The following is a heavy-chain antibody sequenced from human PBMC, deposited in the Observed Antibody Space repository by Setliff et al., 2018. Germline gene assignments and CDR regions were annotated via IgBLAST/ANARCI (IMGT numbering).Heavy chain of an antibody. Sequence: GASVKVSCKASGYTFTGYYMHWVRQAPGQGLEWMGWINPNSGGTNYAQKFQGRFTISRDNSKNTLHLQMNSLRAEDTAVYYCARDTNRFVVVPAAAMDVWGKGTTVTVSS. CDR3: ARDTNRFVVVPAAAMDV. CDR1: GYTFTGYY. J-gene: IGHJ6*03. D-gene: IGHD2-2*01. CDR2: INPNSGGT. V-gene: IGHV1-2*02.